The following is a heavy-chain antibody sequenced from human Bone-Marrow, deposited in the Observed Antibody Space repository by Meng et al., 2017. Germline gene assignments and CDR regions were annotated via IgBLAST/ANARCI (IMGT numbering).Heavy chain of an antibody. V-gene: IGHV3-21*01. D-gene: IGHD3-3*01. Sequence: GEFLKISCAASGFTFSSYSMNWVRQAPGKGLEWVSSISSSSSYIYYADSVKGRFTISRDNAKNSLYLQMNSLRAEDTAVYYCARQYDFWSGYSPNYYYYGMDVWGQGTTVTVSS. CDR2: ISSSSSYI. J-gene: IGHJ6*02. CDR1: GFTFSSYS. CDR3: ARQYDFWSGYSPNYYYYGMDV.